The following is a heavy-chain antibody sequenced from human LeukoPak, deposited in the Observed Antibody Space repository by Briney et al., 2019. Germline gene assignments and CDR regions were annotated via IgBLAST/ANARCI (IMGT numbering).Heavy chain of an antibody. J-gene: IGHJ4*02. CDR3: AKDALGFTYHYDSSGQPPYYFDY. V-gene: IGHV3-23*01. Sequence: GGSLRLSCAASGFTFSSYAMSWVRQAPGKGLEWVSAISGSGGSTYYADSVKGRFTISRDNSKNTLYLQMNSLRAEDTAVYYCAKDALGFTYHYDSSGQPPYYFDYWGQGTLVTVSS. CDR1: GFTFSSYA. CDR2: ISGSGGST. D-gene: IGHD3-22*01.